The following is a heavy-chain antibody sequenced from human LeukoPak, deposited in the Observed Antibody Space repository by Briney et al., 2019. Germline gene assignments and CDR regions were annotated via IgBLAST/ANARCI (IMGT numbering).Heavy chain of an antibody. CDR2: IYYTGST. D-gene: IGHD6-13*01. CDR3: ARGSKAAPGTFDY. CDR1: GGSISSYY. V-gene: IGHV4-59*01. J-gene: IGHJ4*02. Sequence: PSETLSLTCTVSGGSISSYYWSWIRQPPGKGLEWIGYIYYTGSTDYNPSLKSRVAISVDTSKNQSSLKLSSVTAADTAVYYCARGSKAAPGTFDYWGQGTLATVSS.